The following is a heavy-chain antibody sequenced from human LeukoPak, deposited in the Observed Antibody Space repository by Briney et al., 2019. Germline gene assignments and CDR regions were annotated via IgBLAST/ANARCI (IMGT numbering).Heavy chain of an antibody. CDR3: ARQGICSRTNCYEAPYYYYYMDV. Sequence: GSLRLSCAASGFTFSSYTMNWVRQAPGKGLEWVSSISRSSSYIYYADSMKGRFTISRDNANNSLFLQMNSLRAEDTAVYYCARQGICSRTNCYEAPYYYYYMDVWGKGTTVAISS. V-gene: IGHV3-21*01. CDR1: GFTFSSYT. J-gene: IGHJ6*03. CDR2: ISRSSSYI. D-gene: IGHD2-2*01.